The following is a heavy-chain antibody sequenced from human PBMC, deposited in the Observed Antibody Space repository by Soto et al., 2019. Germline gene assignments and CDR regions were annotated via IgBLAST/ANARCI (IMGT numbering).Heavy chain of an antibody. V-gene: IGHV3-23*01. CDR2: IGGSGHDT. D-gene: IGHD3-3*01. CDR3: AKHPIFGVVTHYFAH. Sequence: DVQLLESGGSLVQPGGSLRLSCSASGFAFSAYAMSWVRQAPQKGLEWVSGIGGSGHDTRYGDSEKGRLTITRDNSMNTLYLEMNRLTAEDTVVYYCAKHPIFGVVTHYFAHWGRGVLVTVSS. J-gene: IGHJ4*02. CDR1: GFAFSAYA.